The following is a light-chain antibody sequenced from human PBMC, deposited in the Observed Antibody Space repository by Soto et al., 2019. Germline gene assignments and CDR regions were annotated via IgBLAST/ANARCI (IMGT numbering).Light chain of an antibody. J-gene: IGLJ1*01. Sequence: GLTEPASGSGSPGQSTTIHCTGTSSDVGGYKYVSWYQQHPGKAPKLIIYDVSDRPSGISNRFSGSKSGNKASLTISGLQAEDEADYYCSSYTSSSTLFGTGTKVTVL. CDR1: SSDVGGYKY. V-gene: IGLV2-14*01. CDR3: SSYTSSSTL. CDR2: DVS.